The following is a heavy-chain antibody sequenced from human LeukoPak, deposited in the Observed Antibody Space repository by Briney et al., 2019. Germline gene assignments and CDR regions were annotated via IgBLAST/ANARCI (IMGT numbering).Heavy chain of an antibody. V-gene: IGHV3-30*18. D-gene: IGHD6-19*01. CDR3: AKDLDSSGWYFCYYYYGMDV. J-gene: IGHJ6*02. CDR2: IAYDGRNK. CDR1: GFTFSSYG. Sequence: GGSLRLSCAASGFTFSSYGMHWVRQAPGKGLEWVAVIAYDGRNKYYADSVKGRFTISRDNSKNTLYLQMNSLRAEDTAVYYCAKDLDSSGWYFCYYYYGMDVWGQGTTVTVSS.